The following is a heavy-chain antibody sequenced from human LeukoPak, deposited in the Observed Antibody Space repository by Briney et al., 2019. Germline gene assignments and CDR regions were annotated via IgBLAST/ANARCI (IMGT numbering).Heavy chain of an antibody. CDR3: ARDLTPVRATARLDY. CDR2: ISSSSSYI. Sequence: GGSLRLSCAASGFTFSSYSMNWVRQAPGKGLEWVSSISSSSSYIYYADSVKGRFTISRDNAKNSLYLQMNSLRAEDTAVYYCARDLTPVRATARLDYWGQGTLVTVSS. D-gene: IGHD1-26*01. J-gene: IGHJ4*02. CDR1: GFTFSSYS. V-gene: IGHV3-21*01.